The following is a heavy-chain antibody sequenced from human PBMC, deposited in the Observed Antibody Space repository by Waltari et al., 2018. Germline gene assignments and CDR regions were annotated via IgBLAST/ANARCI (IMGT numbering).Heavy chain of an antibody. Sequence: QVQLVQSGAEVKKPGASVKVSCKVSGYTLTELSMHWVRQAPGKGLEWMGGFSPEDVETIYAQKFQGRVTITEDTSTDTAYMDLSSLRSEDTAVYYCASSSYSSSWYVYFDYWCQGTLVTVSS. CDR2: FSPEDVET. CDR1: GYTLTELS. D-gene: IGHD6-13*01. J-gene: IGHJ4*02. CDR3: ASSSYSSSWYVYFDY. V-gene: IGHV1-24*01.